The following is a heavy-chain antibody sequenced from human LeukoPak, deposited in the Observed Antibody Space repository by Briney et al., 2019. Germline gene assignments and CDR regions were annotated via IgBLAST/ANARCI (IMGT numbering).Heavy chain of an antibody. CDR3: ARRSSSWYSKIDS. Sequence: SETLSLTCTVSGGSNSSSSYYWGWIRQPPGKGLEWIGNIYYSGSTYYNPSLKSRVTISEDTSKNQFSLKLSSVTAADTAVYYCARRSSSWYSKIDSWGQGTLVTVSS. J-gene: IGHJ4*02. D-gene: IGHD6-13*01. CDR1: GGSNSSSSYY. CDR2: IYYSGST. V-gene: IGHV4-39*01.